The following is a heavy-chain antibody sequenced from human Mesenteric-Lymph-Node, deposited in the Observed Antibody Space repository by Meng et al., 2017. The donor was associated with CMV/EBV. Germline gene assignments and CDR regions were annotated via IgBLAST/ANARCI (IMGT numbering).Heavy chain of an antibody. CDR2: ISYNEDNK. D-gene: IGHD1-26*01. V-gene: IGHV3-30-3*01. J-gene: IGHJ4*02. CDR1: GFTFSAYA. Sequence: GESLKISCAASGFTFSAYAMNWVRQAPGKGLEWVAVISYNEDNKYYTDSVKGRFTVSRDISTNTLYLRMNSLTIEDTAVYYCAREQWEVPNGPLDSWGRGTLVTVSS. CDR3: AREQWEVPNGPLDS.